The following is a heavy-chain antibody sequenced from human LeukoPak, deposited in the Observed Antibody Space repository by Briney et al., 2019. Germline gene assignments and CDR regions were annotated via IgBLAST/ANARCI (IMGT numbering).Heavy chain of an antibody. CDR1: GFTFSSYG. V-gene: IGHV3-33*01. CDR2: IWYDGSNK. Sequence: PGGSLRLSCAASGFTFSSYGMHWVRQAPGKGLEWVAVIWYDGSNKYYADSVKGRFTISRDNSKNSLYLQMHSLRAEDTAVYYCARSTYSVDYFDYWGQGTLVTVSS. J-gene: IGHJ4*02. CDR3: ARSTYSVDYFDY. D-gene: IGHD5/OR15-5a*01.